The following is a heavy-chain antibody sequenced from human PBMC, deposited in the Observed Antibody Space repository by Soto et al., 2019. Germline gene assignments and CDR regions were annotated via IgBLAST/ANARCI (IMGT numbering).Heavy chain of an antibody. CDR1: GGSISSGGYY. J-gene: IGHJ6*02. D-gene: IGHD4-17*01. CDR3: ARDYRMLRSHYGMDV. Sequence: QVQLQESGPGLVKPSQTLSFTCTVSGGSISSGGYYWSWIRQHPGKGLEWIGYIYYSGSTYYNPSLKSRVTISVDTSKNQFSLKRSSVTAVDTAVYYCARDYRMLRSHYGMDVWGQGTTVPVSS. V-gene: IGHV4-31*03. CDR2: IYYSGST.